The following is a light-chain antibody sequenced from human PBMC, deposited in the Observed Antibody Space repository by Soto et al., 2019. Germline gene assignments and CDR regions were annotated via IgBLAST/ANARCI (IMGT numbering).Light chain of an antibody. CDR1: QGISTY. V-gene: IGKV1-39*01. J-gene: IGKJ1*01. CDR2: EAS. CDR3: QQSYNTPRT. Sequence: DIQMTQSPSSLSASVGDRVTITCRASQGISTYLNWYQQKPGKAPKVLIYEASNLQSGVPSRFSGSGSGTDFTLTITSLQHEDFATYYCQQSYNTPRTFGQGTKLDIK.